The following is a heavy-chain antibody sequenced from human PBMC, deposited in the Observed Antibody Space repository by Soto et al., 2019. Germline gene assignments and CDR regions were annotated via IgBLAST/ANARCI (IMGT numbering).Heavy chain of an antibody. CDR2: IKSKTDGGTT. Sequence: AGGSLRLSCAASGFTFSNAWMSWVRQAPGKGLEWVGRIKSKTDGGTTDYAAPVKGRFTISRDDSKNTLYLQMNSLKTEDTAVYYCTTEYYYDSSGYSSDFDYWGQGTLVTVSS. CDR1: GFTFSNAW. J-gene: IGHJ4*02. CDR3: TTEYYYDSSGYSSDFDY. V-gene: IGHV3-15*01. D-gene: IGHD3-22*01.